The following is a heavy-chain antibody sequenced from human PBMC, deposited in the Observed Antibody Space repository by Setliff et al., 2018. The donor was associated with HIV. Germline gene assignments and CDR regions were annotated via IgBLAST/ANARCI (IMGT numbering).Heavy chain of an antibody. CDR1: GGSVSSVNYY. D-gene: IGHD1-26*01. J-gene: IGHJ4*02. V-gene: IGHV4-61*01. CDR3: TTDHGEWELRSTQAHRSQTIDY. Sequence: SETLSLTCSVSGGSVSSVNYYWSWIRQPPGKGLEWIGYIHYTGSTTYNPSLKSRVTISVDTSKNQFSLKMTSVTAADTAVYYCTTDHGEWELRSTQAHRSQTIDYWGQGTLVTVSS. CDR2: IHYTGST.